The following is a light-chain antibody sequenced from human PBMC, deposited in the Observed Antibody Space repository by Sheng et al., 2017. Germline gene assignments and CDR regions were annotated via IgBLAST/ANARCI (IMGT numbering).Light chain of an antibody. V-gene: IGLV1-40*01. Sequence: QSLLTQPPSVSGAPGQRVTVPCTGSWSNIGADYDVHWYQHLPGKAPRLLISDTTNRPSGVSDRFSGSKSGTSASLAITGLQAEDEADYYCQSYDSTLRGPVFGGGTKLTV. CDR3: QSYDSTLRGPV. J-gene: IGLJ3*02. CDR1: WSNIGADYD. CDR2: DTT.